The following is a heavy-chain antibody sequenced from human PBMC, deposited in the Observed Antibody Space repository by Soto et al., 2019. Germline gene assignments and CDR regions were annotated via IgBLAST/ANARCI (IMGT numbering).Heavy chain of an antibody. CDR3: ARDYDDYYDSSGYYYVVPWFDP. Sequence: ASVKVSCKASGYTFTGYYMHWVRQAPGQGLEWMGWINPNSGGTNYAQKFQGRVTMTRDTSISTAYMELSRLRSDDTAVYYFARDYDDYYDSSGYYYVVPWFDPWGQGTLVTVSS. CDR1: GYTFTGYY. J-gene: IGHJ5*02. D-gene: IGHD3-22*01. CDR2: INPNSGGT. V-gene: IGHV1-2*02.